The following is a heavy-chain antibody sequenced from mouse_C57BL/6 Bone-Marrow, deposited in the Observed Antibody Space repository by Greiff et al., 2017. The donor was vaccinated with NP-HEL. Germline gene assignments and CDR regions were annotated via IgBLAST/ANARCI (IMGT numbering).Heavy chain of an antibody. CDR1: GFTFSSYA. CDR2: ISDGGSYT. CDR3: AREEDLRLAY. V-gene: IGHV5-4*01. J-gene: IGHJ3*01. Sequence: DVKLVESGGGLVKPGGSLKLSCAASGFTFSSYAMSWVRQTPEKRLEWVATISDGGSYTYYPDNVKGRFTISRDNDKNNLYLQMSHLKSEDTAMYYCAREEDLRLAYWGQGTLVTVSA. D-gene: IGHD2-1*01.